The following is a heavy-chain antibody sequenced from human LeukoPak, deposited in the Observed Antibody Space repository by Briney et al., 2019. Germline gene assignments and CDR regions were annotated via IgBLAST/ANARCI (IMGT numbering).Heavy chain of an antibody. CDR3: ARDRGEGWNYYMDV. D-gene: IGHD2-21*01. V-gene: IGHV4-39*07. CDR2: IYYSGST. J-gene: IGHJ6*03. CDR1: GGSISSSSYY. Sequence: SETLSLTCTVSGGSISSSSYYWGWIRQPPGKGLEWIGSIYYSGSTYYNPSLKSRVTISVDTSKNQFSLKLSSVTAADTAVYYCARDRGEGWNYYMDVWGKGTTVTVSS.